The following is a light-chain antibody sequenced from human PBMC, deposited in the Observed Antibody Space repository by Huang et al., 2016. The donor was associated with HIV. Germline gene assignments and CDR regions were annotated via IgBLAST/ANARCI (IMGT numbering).Light chain of an antibody. J-gene: IGKJ1*01. Sequence: EILLTQSPATLSVSPGARVPLSCRASQTVSEHLAWFQQGPRQAPKLLIYGASNRATGIPPRLSGLGSGTEFGLTITSLQSEDFAVYFCHQYYTLPRTFGQGTKVEI. CDR1: QTVSEH. CDR2: GAS. CDR3: HQYYTLPRT. V-gene: IGKV3-15*01.